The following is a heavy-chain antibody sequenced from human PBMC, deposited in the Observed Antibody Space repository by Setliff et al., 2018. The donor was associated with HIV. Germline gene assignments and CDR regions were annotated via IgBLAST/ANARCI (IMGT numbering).Heavy chain of an antibody. CDR2: IYYSGSA. CDR3: ARGPRYYDSSGYRAGAFDI. Sequence: SETLSLTCTVSGGSISSSSYYWGWIRQPPGKGLEWIGSIYYSGSAYYKPSLKNRVTISLHTSQKQFSLKLSSVTAADTAVYYCARGPRYYDSSGYRAGAFDIWGQGTMVTVSS. CDR1: GGSISSSSYY. D-gene: IGHD3-22*01. J-gene: IGHJ3*02. V-gene: IGHV4-39*07.